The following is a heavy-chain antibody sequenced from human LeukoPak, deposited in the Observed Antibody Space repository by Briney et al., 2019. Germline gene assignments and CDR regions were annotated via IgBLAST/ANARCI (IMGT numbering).Heavy chain of an antibody. CDR1: GFTSSAYD. CDR3: VRAAMPYIINGRRFDY. CDR2: SGTVGDT. D-gene: IGHD2-2*01. Sequence: PGGSLRLSCAASGFTSSAYDMHWVRQITGGGLEWVSTSGTVGDTFYSDSVKGRFTIPRENAKNSVHLQMNSLRVEDSAIYFCVRAAMPYIINGRRFDYWGQGTLVTVSS. J-gene: IGHJ4*02. V-gene: IGHV3-13*04.